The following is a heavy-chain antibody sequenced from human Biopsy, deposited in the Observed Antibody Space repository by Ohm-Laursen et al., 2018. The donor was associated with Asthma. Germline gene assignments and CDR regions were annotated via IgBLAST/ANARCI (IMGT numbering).Heavy chain of an antibody. CDR1: GYTFNSAG. D-gene: IGHD3-10*01. CDR2: ISVYNGNT. Sequence: GASVKVSCKPSGYTFNSAGITWARQAPGQGLEWMGWISVYNGNTKVAQKLQDRVTMITGTSTSTAYMELRSLRSDDTAVYFCARAVDYSHYYGIDVWGQGTTVTVS. CDR3: ARAVDYSHYYGIDV. V-gene: IGHV1-18*01. J-gene: IGHJ6*02.